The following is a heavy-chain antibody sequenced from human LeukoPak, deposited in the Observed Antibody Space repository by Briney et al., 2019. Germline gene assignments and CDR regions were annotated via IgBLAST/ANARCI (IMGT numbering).Heavy chain of an antibody. V-gene: IGHV1-8*03. CDR3: ARGIGSGSFYYYYYYYMDV. CDR1: GYTFTSYD. J-gene: IGHJ6*03. CDR2: MNPNSGNT. Sequence: ASVEVSCKASGYTFTSYDINWVRQATGQGLEWMGWMNPNSGNTGYAQKFQGRVTITRNTSISTAYMELSSLRSEDTAVYYCARGIGSGSFYYYYYYYMDVWGKGTTVTVSS. D-gene: IGHD3-10*01.